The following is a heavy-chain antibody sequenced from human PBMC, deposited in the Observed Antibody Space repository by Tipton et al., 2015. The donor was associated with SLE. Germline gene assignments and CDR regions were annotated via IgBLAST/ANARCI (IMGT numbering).Heavy chain of an antibody. Sequence: LRLSCSVSGASVTRTSHYWGWIRQSPGKGLEWIATVSYSGSTFSNPSLRGRVATSSDTSGNQFSLTLRSVTAADAAVYYCAREGLHYDILTGLLGRGYYFDHWGQGALVTVSS. V-gene: IGHV4-39*07. CDR2: VSYSGST. CDR1: GASVTRTSHY. D-gene: IGHD3-9*01. J-gene: IGHJ4*02. CDR3: AREGLHYDILTGLLGRGYYFDH.